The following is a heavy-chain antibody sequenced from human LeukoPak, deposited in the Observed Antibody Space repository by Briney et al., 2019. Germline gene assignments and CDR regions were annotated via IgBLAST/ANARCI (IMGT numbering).Heavy chain of an antibody. CDR1: GGSISSHY. CDR2: IYISGST. D-gene: IGHD6-13*01. Sequence: SETLSLTCTVSGGSISSHYWSWIRQPAGKGLEWIGRIYISGSTNYNPSLKSRVTMSVDTSKNQFSLKLSSVTAADTAMYYCARYSSSWPQQKPFDYWGQGTLVTVSS. CDR3: ARYSSSWPQQKPFDY. V-gene: IGHV4-4*07. J-gene: IGHJ4*02.